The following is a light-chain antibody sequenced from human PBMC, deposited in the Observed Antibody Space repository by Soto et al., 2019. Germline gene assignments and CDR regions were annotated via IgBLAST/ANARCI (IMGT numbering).Light chain of an antibody. V-gene: IGKV1-27*01. CDR1: QGISYH. J-gene: IGKJ1*01. CDR3: QKYNIAPWT. CDR2: GAS. Sequence: DLQMTQSPSSLSASVGDRFTITCRASQGISYHVAWYQQKPGKVPKLLIYGASTLQSGVPSRFSGSGSGTDFTLTISSLQPEDVATYYCQKYNIAPWTFGQGTKVDTK.